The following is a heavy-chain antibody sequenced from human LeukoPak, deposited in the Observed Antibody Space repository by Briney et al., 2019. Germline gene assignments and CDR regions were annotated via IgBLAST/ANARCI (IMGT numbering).Heavy chain of an antibody. CDR3: ATGVPGAYRIIY. Sequence: GGSLRLSCAASGFTFSSHGMHWVRQAPGKGLEWVAVLWYDGRTKYYAESVKGRFTISRDNSKNTLYLQMNSLRAEDTAVYYCATGVPGAYRIIYWGQGTLVTVSS. V-gene: IGHV3-33*01. J-gene: IGHJ4*02. CDR2: LWYDGRTK. CDR1: GFTFSSHG. D-gene: IGHD7-27*01.